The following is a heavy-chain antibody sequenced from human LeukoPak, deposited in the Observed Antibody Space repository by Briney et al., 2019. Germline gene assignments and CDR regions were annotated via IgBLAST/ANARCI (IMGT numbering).Heavy chain of an antibody. CDR3: ARVRYWSGADY. Sequence: ASETLSLTCTVSGGSISSSYWSWIRQSPGTGLEWIGYIYYSGSTNYNPSLKSRVTISVDTSKNQFSLKLSSVTAADTAVYYCARVRYWSGADYWGQGTLVTVSS. CDR1: GGSISSSY. CDR2: IYYSGST. D-gene: IGHD3-3*01. J-gene: IGHJ4*02. V-gene: IGHV4-59*01.